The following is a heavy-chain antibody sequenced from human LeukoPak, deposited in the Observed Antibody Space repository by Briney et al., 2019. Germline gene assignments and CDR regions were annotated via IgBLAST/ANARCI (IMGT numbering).Heavy chain of an antibody. V-gene: IGHV3-7*01. CDR2: IDPDGSHQ. CDR3: AREGYYFDY. J-gene: IGHJ4*02. CDR1: GFTFSSYW. Sequence: PGGSLRLSCVASGFTFSSYWATWVRQAPGKGLEWVANIDPDGSHQYYVDSVKGRFTISKDNAKNSLYLQMNSLRAEDTAVYYCAREGYYFDYWGQGTLVTVSS.